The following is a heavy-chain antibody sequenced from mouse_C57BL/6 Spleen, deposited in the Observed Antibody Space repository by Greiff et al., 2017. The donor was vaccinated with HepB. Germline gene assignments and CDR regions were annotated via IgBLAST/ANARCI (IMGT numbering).Heavy chain of an antibody. CDR3: SRCDYEKGYYAMDY. J-gene: IGHJ4*01. V-gene: IGHV1-69*01. D-gene: IGHD2-4*01. Sequence: QVQLQQPGAELVMPGASVKLSCKASGYTFTSYWMHWVKQRPGQGLEWIGEIDPSDSYTNYNQKFKGKSTLTVDKSSSTAYMHLSSLTSEDSAVYYCSRCDYEKGYYAMDYWGQGTSVTVSS. CDR2: IDPSDSYT. CDR1: GYTFTSYW.